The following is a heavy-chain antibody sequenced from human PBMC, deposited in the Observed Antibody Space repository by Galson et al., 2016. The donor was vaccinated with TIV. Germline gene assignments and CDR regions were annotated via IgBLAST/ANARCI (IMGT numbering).Heavy chain of an antibody. Sequence: SLRLSCAASGFTFSSFAVSWVRQAPGKGLEWVSGISAGGGRTNCADSVKGRFTISRDNPKNTLYLQMRSLRAEDTAVYFCAKMDGSGFDYVRRFDFWGQGTLATVSS. V-gene: IGHV3-23*01. CDR1: GFTFSSFA. CDR3: AKMDGSGFDYVRRFDF. J-gene: IGHJ4*02. CDR2: ISAGGGRT. D-gene: IGHD4-17*01.